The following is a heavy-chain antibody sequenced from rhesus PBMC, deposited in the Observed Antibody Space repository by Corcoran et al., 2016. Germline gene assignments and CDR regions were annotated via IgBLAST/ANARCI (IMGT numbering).Heavy chain of an antibody. Sequence: QLQLQESGPGLVKPSETLYLTCAVSGGSISSHYWSWLRQPPAKGLVWIGRIPGRGLSTDYNPSLNSRVTMSTDTAKNQCSLKLSSVTAADTAVDYCAREGQRVQSDAFDFWGQGLRVTVSS. CDR3: AREGQRVQSDAFDF. CDR2: IPGRGLST. CDR1: GGSISSHY. J-gene: IGHJ3*01. D-gene: IGHD5-24*01. V-gene: IGHV4-173*01.